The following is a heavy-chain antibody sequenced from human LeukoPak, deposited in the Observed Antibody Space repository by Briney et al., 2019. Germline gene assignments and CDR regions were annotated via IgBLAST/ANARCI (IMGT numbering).Heavy chain of an antibody. CDR3: AVNKDYYDFWSGSNRGAFDI. CDR2: IYYSGST. CDR1: GGSISSYC. V-gene: IGHV4-59*01. J-gene: IGHJ3*02. Sequence: PSETLSLTCTVSGGSISSYCWSWIRQPPGKGLEWIGYIYYSGSTNYNPSLKSRVTISVDTSKNQFSLKLSSVTAADTAVYYCAVNKDYYDFWSGSNRGAFDIWGQGTMVTVSS. D-gene: IGHD3-3*01.